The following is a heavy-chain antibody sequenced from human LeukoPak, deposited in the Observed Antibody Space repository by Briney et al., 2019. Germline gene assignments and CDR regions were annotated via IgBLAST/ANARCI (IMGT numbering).Heavy chain of an antibody. D-gene: IGHD5-12*01. V-gene: IGHV4-4*08. J-gene: IGHJ4*02. Sequence: KTSETLSLTCTVSGGSTSSDYWSWIRQSPGKGLEWVGYVYNSGDTGKNPSLKSRVTILLDTSKNQCSLKLTSVSAADTAVYYCARDHQGDGYNFDYWGQGTLVTVSS. CDR2: VYNSGDT. CDR1: GGSTSSDY. CDR3: ARDHQGDGYNFDY.